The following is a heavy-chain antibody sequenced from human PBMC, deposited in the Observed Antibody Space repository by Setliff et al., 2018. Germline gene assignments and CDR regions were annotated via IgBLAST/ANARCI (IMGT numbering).Heavy chain of an antibody. V-gene: IGHV3-48*01. Sequence: GGSLRLSCAASGFTFSSYGMNWVRQAPGKGLEWLPYISSSSTTIYYADSVKGRFTVSRDNAKNSLYLQMNSLRAEDTAVYYCAGPSFDYWGQGTLVTVSS. CDR2: ISSSSTTI. J-gene: IGHJ4*02. CDR1: GFTFSSYG. CDR3: AGPSFDY.